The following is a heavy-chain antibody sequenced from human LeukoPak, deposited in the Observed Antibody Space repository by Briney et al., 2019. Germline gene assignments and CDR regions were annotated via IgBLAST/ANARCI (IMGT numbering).Heavy chain of an antibody. CDR1: GYTFTSYD. V-gene: IGHV1-8*01. CDR2: MNPNSGNT. J-gene: IGHJ4*02. D-gene: IGHD1-26*01. Sequence: GASVKVSCKASGYTFTSYDINWVRQATGQGLERMGWMNPNSGNTGYAQKFQGRVTMTRNTSISTAYMELSSLRSEDTAVYYCARVGTYSGSYQRGDYWGQGTLVTVSS. CDR3: ARVGTYSGSYQRGDY.